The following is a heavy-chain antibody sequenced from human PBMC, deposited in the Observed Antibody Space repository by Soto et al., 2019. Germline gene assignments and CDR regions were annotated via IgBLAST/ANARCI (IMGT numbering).Heavy chain of an antibody. J-gene: IGHJ4*02. CDR1: GDSFNSYV. CDR2: IIPIVHTP. D-gene: IGHD3-3*02. CDR3: ATVGGEVVLDQYFDH. Sequence: QVQLVQSGAEVKKPGSSVKVSCKASGDSFNSYVLSWVRQAPGQGLEWMGGIIPIVHTPNYAQKFKDRVTITADESSHTVYMELSRLRFDDTAVYYCATVGGEVVLDQYFDHWGQGTLVTVSS. V-gene: IGHV1-69*12.